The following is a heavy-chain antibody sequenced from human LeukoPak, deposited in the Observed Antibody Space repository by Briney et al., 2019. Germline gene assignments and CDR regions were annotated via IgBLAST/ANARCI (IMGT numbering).Heavy chain of an antibody. J-gene: IGHJ3*02. CDR1: GFTVSSNY. CDR3: AKAVRIFGVVIPSDI. D-gene: IGHD3-3*01. Sequence: PGGSLRLSCAASGFTVSSNYMSWVRQAPGKGLEWVSVIYSGGSTYYADSVKGRFTISRDNSKNTLYLQMNSPRAEDTAVYYCAKAVRIFGVVIPSDIWGQGTMVTVSS. CDR2: IYSGGST. V-gene: IGHV3-53*01.